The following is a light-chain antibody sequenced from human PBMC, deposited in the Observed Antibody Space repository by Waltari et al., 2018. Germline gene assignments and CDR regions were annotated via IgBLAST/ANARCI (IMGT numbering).Light chain of an antibody. CDR2: DDT. CDR1: SSDVGSSNF. J-gene: IGLJ3*02. CDR3: CAYAGKV. V-gene: IGLV2-11*01. Sequence: QSALTQPRSVSGSPGQSVTISCTGTSSDVGSSNFFSWYQQHPGKAPKLIIHDDTERPSGVSDRFSGSKSANGASLTISGLQAEDEAHYYCCAYAGKVFGGGTRLTVL.